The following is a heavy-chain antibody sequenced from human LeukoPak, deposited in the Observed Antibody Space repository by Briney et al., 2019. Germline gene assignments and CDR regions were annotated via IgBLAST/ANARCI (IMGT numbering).Heavy chain of an antibody. V-gene: IGHV1-2*02. CDR1: GYTFTGYY. CDR2: INPNSGGT. D-gene: IGHD5-12*01. CDR3: ARHLNSYSGYDSPLY. Sequence: ASVKVSCKASGYTFTGYYMHWGRQAPGQGLEWMGWINPNSGGTNYAQKFQGRVTMTRDTSISTAYMELSSLRSEDTAVYYCARHLNSYSGYDSPLYWGQGTLVTVSS. J-gene: IGHJ4*02.